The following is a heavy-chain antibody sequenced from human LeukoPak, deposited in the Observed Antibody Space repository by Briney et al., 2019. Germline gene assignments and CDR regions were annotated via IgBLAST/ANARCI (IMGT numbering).Heavy chain of an antibody. D-gene: IGHD6-13*01. CDR1: GGNFSSYA. CDR3: ARGRGSSSWYNY. V-gene: IGHV1-69*13. J-gene: IGHJ4*02. Sequence: ASVKVSCTASGGNFSSYAISWVRQAPGQGLEWMGGIIPIFGTANYAQKFQGRVTITADESTSTAYMELSSLRSEDTAVYYCARGRGSSSWYNYWGQGTLVTVSS. CDR2: IIPIFGTA.